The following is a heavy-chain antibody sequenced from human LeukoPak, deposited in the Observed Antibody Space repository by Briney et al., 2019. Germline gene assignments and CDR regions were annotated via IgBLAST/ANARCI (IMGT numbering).Heavy chain of an antibody. V-gene: IGHV3-23*01. J-gene: IGHJ4*02. D-gene: IGHD3-10*01. CDR2: ISGSGGST. CDR3: ANTMVRGVCWKPADPRCFDY. Sequence: PGGSLRLSCAASGFTFSSYAMSWVRQAPGKGLEWVSAISGSGGSTYYADSVKGRFTISRDNSKNTLYLQMNSLGAEDTAAYYCANTMVRGVCWKPADPRCFDYWGQGTLVTVSS. CDR1: GFTFSSYA.